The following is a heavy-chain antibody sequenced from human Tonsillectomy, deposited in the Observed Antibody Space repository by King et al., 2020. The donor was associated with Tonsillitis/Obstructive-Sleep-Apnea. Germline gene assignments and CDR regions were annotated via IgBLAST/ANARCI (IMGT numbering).Heavy chain of an antibody. CDR3: AKNSAHDFGDYFDY. D-gene: IGHD4-17*01. Sequence: VQLVESGGGLIQPGGSLRLSCAASGLTVSSNYMSWVRQAPGKGLEWVSVIYSGGSTYYADSVKGRFTISRDDSKNTRYLQMKSLRAEDTAVYYCAKNSAHDFGDYFDYRGQGTLVTVSS. CDR2: IYSGGST. J-gene: IGHJ4*02. V-gene: IGHV3-53*01. CDR1: GLTVSSNY.